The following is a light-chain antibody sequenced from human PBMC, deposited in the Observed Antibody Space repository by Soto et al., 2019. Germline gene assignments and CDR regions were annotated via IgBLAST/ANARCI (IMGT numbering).Light chain of an antibody. CDR1: QSVSSD. CDR3: QQYNNWPLT. J-gene: IGKJ4*02. Sequence: EIVMTQSPAALSVSPWERATFSCRASQSVSSDLAWYQQKPGQAPRLLIYGASTRATGIPARVSGSGSGTEFTLTISSLQSEDCAVYYCQQYNNWPLTVGGGNKV. V-gene: IGKV3-15*01. CDR2: GAS.